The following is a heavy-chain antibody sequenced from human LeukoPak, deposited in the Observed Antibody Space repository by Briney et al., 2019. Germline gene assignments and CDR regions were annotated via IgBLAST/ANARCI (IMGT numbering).Heavy chain of an antibody. J-gene: IGHJ4*02. CDR1: GGSLSSYY. D-gene: IGHD5-18*01. V-gene: IGHV4-59*01. CDR2: IYYSGST. Sequence: SETLSLTLTVSGGSLSSYYWGWVRQPPGEGMEWIGHIYYSGSTNYNPSLKSRVTISIDTSKNQFSLRLSSVTAADTAVYYCARGAAGYSYGWGQGTLVTVSS. CDR3: ARGAAGYSYG.